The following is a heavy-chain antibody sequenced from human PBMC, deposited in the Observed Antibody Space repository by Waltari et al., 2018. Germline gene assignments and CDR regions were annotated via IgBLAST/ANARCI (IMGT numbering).Heavy chain of an antibody. D-gene: IGHD5-12*01. J-gene: IGHJ4*02. Sequence: EVQLLESGGGLVQPGGSLRLPCAVYGITFSAYAMSWVRQAPGKGLEWVSGINDGGGSTYYADSVKGRFTISRDNSRKMLFLQMSGLRAEDTAIYYCAKETLRWFDYWGQGTLVAVSS. CDR2: INDGGGST. CDR3: AKETLRWFDY. V-gene: IGHV3-23*01. CDR1: GITFSAYA.